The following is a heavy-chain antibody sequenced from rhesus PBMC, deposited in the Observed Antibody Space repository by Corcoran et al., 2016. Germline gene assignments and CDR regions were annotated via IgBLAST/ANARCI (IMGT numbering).Heavy chain of an antibody. Sequence: QVTLKESGPALVKPTQTLTLTCTFSGFSISTSGTGVGWIRQPPGKALEWLASIYWNDSKYYSTSLKSRLTISKDTSKNQGVLTMTNMDPVDTATYYCARVDSGYYSSIDYWGQGVLVTVSS. J-gene: IGHJ4*01. CDR3: ARVDSGYYSSIDY. CDR2: IYWNDSK. CDR1: GFSISTSGTG. D-gene: IGHD3-28*01. V-gene: IGHV2-95*01.